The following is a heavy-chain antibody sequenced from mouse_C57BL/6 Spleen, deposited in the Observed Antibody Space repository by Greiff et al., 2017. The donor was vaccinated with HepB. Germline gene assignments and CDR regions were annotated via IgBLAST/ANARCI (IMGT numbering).Heavy chain of an antibody. D-gene: IGHD3-3*01. J-gene: IGHJ2*01. CDR1: GYAFRSSW. CDR2: IYPGDGDT. Sequence: QVQLQQSGPELVKPGASVKISCKASGYAFRSSWMNWVKQRPGKGLEWIGRIYPGDGDTNYNGKFKGKATLTADKSSSTAYMQLSSLTSEDSAVCFCARSRDGTDCWGQGTTLTVSS. V-gene: IGHV1-82*01. CDR3: ARSRDGTDC.